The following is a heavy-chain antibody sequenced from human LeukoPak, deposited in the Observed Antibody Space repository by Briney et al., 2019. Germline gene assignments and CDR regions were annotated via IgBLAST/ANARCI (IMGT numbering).Heavy chain of an antibody. Sequence: GRSLGLPCAASGFTFSSYGMHWVRQAPGKGLEWVAVISYDGSNKYYADSVKGRFTISRDNSKNTLYLQMNSLRAEDTAVYYCAKEGYYGHDAFDIWGQGTMVTVSS. J-gene: IGHJ3*02. D-gene: IGHD3-10*01. CDR2: ISYDGSNK. CDR1: GFTFSSYG. V-gene: IGHV3-30*18. CDR3: AKEGYYGHDAFDI.